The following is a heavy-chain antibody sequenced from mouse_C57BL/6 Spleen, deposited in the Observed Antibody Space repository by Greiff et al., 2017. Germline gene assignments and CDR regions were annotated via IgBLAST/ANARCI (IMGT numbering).Heavy chain of an antibody. CDR2: ISGGGGNT. CDR3: ARRYYGSSPWFAY. Sequence: VQLVESGGGLVKPGGSLKLSCAASGFTFSSYTMSWVRQTPEKRLEWVATISGGGGNTYYPDSVKGRFTISRDNAKNTLYLQMSSLRSEDTALYYCARRYYGSSPWFAYWGQGTLVTVSA. V-gene: IGHV5-9*04. D-gene: IGHD1-1*01. J-gene: IGHJ3*01. CDR1: GFTFSSYT.